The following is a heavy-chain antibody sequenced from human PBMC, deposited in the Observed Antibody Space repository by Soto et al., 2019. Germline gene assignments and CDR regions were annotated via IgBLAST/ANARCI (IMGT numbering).Heavy chain of an antibody. CDR1: GFSVSTNY. Sequence: PGGSLRLSCAASGFSVSTNYMNWVRQDPGKGLEWVSVIFSGGETHYADSVRGRFTISRDNSKNTLHLQMNSLRVEDTAVYYCTRLPVADGRHSGLCDAWGQGT. J-gene: IGHJ5*02. CDR2: IFSGGET. V-gene: IGHV3-66*04. CDR3: TRLPVADGRHSGLCDA. D-gene: IGHD3-10*01.